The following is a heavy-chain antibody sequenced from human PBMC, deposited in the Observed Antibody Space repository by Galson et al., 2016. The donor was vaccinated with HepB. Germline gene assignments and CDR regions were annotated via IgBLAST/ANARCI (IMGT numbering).Heavy chain of an antibody. J-gene: IGHJ5*02. D-gene: IGHD3-3*01. CDR3: ARDSKYYDFWSDYNRFDP. CDR2: ISGYNGNT. V-gene: IGHV1-18*01. CDR1: GYTFTSYG. Sequence: SVKVSCKASGYTFTSYGISWVRQAPGQGLEWMGWISGYNGNTHYAQRVQGRLTMTTDTSTNTAYMELRSLRSDDTALYYCARDSKYYDFWSDYNRFDPWGQGTLVTVSS.